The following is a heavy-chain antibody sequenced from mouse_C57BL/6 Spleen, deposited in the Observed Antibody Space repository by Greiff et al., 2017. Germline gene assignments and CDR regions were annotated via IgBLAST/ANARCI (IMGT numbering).Heavy chain of an antibody. Sequence: VQLQQPGAELVRPGSSVKLSCKASGYTFTSYWMHWVKQRPIQGLEWIGNIDPSDSETHYNQKFKDKATLTVDKSSSTAYMQLSSLTSEDSAVYYCARGGLLLRTFDYWGQGTTLTVSS. CDR3: ARGGLLLRTFDY. D-gene: IGHD1-1*01. CDR2: IDPSDSET. CDR1: GYTFTSYW. J-gene: IGHJ2*01. V-gene: IGHV1-52*01.